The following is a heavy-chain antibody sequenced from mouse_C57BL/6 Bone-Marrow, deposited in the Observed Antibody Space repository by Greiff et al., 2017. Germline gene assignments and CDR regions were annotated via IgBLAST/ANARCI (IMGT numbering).Heavy chain of an antibody. V-gene: IGHV1-4*01. D-gene: IGHD1-1*01. CDR3: ANYGSTPFAY. J-gene: IGHJ3*01. Sequence: QVQLQQSGAELARPGASVKMSCKASGYTFTSYTMHWVKQRPGQGLEWIGYINPSSGYTKSNQKFKDKATLTADKSSSTAYMQLSSLTSEDSAVYYCANYGSTPFAYWGQGTLVTVSA. CDR2: INPSSGYT. CDR1: GYTFTSYT.